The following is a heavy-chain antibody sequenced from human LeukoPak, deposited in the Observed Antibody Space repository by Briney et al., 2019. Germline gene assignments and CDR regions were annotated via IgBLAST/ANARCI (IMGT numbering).Heavy chain of an antibody. CDR2: INAGNGNT. CDR1: GYTFTSYA. CDR3: ARGTYCSGGSCYFRFSMDV. V-gene: IGHV1-3*01. D-gene: IGHD2-15*01. J-gene: IGHJ6*02. Sequence: GASVKVSCKASGYTFTSYAMHWVRQAPGQRLEWMGWINAGNGNTKYSQKFQGRVTITRDTSASTAYMELSSLRSEDTAVYYCARGTYCSGGSCYFRFSMDVWRQGTTVTVSS.